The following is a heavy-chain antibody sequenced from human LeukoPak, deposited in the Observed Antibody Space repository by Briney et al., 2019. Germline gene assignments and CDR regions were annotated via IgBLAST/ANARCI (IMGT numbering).Heavy chain of an antibody. Sequence: SETLSLTCTVSGASLNISYWSWIRQPPGKGLEWIGYIYYGGTTDFNPSLKSRVTISVDTSKNQFSLKLSSVTAADTAVYYCARRETGGESPVDYWGQGTLVTVSS. CDR1: GASLNISY. J-gene: IGHJ4*02. V-gene: IGHV4-59*12. D-gene: IGHD7-27*01. CDR2: IYYGGTT. CDR3: ARRETGGESPVDY.